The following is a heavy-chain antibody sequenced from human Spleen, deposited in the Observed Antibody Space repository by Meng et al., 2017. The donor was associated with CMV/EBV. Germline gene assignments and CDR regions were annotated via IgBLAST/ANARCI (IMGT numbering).Heavy chain of an antibody. CDR1: GFTLSKYW. V-gene: IGHV3-74*01. D-gene: IGHD2-15*01. CDR3: ARDFCNGGSCPISH. Sequence: GGSLRLSCTGYGFTLSKYWMHWVRQAPEKGLVWVSRINSDGSNTQYAGSVNGRFTISRDNAKNTLFLQMNSLRAEDTAVYCCARDFCNGGSCPISHWGHGTLVTVSS. CDR2: INSDGSNT. J-gene: IGHJ4*01.